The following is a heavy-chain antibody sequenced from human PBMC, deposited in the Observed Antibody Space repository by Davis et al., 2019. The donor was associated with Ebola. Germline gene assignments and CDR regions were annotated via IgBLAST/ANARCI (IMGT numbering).Heavy chain of an antibody. D-gene: IGHD1-26*01. CDR1: KFTLSSYV. Sequence: GGSLRLSCAASKFTLSSYVMSWVRRAPGKGLEWVSTLGLSADTYYADSVKGRFTISRDNSKNTLYLQMNGLRVEDAAIYYCEKDTSNIWFDIWGQGTNVTVSS. CDR3: EKDTSNIWFDI. V-gene: IGHV3-23*01. CDR2: LGLSADT. J-gene: IGHJ3*02.